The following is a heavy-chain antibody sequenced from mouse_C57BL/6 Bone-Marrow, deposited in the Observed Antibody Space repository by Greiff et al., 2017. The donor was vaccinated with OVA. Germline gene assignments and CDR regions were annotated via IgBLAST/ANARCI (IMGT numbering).Heavy chain of an antibody. CDR1: GFTFSSYT. D-gene: IGHD1-1*01. J-gene: IGHJ1*03. CDR2: ISGGGGNT. CDR3: ARHEGPYYYGSSSYWYFDV. Sequence: VQLKESGGGLVKPGGSLKLSCAASGFTFSSYTMSWVRQTPEKRLEWVATISGGGGNTYYPDSVKGRFTISRDNAKNTLYLQMSSLRSEDTALYYCARHEGPYYYGSSSYWYFDVWGTGTTVTVSS. V-gene: IGHV5-9*01.